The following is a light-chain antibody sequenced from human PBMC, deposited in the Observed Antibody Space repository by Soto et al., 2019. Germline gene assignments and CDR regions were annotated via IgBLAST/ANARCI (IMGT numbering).Light chain of an antibody. CDR2: EVS. CDR3: ISYTSDDVRYV. V-gene: IGLV2-14*01. J-gene: IGLJ1*01. Sequence: QSVLTQPASVSGTPGQSITTSCTGSNSDVGIYDFVSWYQHHPGRAPKLIVSEVSHRPSGVSNRFSGSKSGNTASLTISGLQSEDEADYYCISYTSDDVRYVFGTGTKSPS. CDR1: NSDVGIYDF.